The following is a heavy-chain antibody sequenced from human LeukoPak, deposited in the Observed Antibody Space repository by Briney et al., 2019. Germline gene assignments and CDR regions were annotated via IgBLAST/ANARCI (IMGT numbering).Heavy chain of an antibody. V-gene: IGHV1-46*01. CDR3: ARGRGRALDTAMVTARGDAFDI. J-gene: IGHJ3*02. Sequence: ASVTVSCKASGYTFTSYYMHWVRQAPGQGLEWMGIINPSGGSTSYAQKFQGRVTITRNTSISTAYMELSSLRSEDTAVYYCARGRGRALDTAMVTARGDAFDIWGQGTMVTVSS. CDR1: GYTFTSYY. D-gene: IGHD5-18*01. CDR2: INPSGGST.